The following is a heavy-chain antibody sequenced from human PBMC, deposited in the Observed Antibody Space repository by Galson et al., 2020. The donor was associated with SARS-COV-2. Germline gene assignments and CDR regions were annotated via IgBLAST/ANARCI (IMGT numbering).Heavy chain of an antibody. D-gene: IGHD4-17*01. CDR2: IKQDGSEK. CDR1: GFTFSSYW. J-gene: IGHJ4*02. CDR3: AQSLRPGNYGASVDY. V-gene: IGHV3-7*01. Sequence: GGSLRLSCAASGFTFSSYWMSWVRQAPGKGLEWVANIKQDGSEKYYVDSVKGRFTISRDNAKNSLYLQMNSLRAEDTAVYYCAQSLRPGNYGASVDYWGQGTLVTVSS.